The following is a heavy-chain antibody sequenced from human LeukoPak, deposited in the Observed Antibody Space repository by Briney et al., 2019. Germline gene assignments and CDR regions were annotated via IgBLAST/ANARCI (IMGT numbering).Heavy chain of an antibody. CDR1: GGSISSSSYY. D-gene: IGHD3-22*01. CDR3: AGGALHYYDSSGYLL. V-gene: IGHV4-39*01. J-gene: IGHJ3*01. Sequence: SETLSLTCTVSGGSISSSSYYWGWFRQPPGKGLEWIGSIYYSGSTYYNPSLKSRVTISVDTSKNQFSLKLSSVTAADTAVYYCAGGALHYYDSSGYLLWGQGTMVTVSS. CDR2: IYYSGST.